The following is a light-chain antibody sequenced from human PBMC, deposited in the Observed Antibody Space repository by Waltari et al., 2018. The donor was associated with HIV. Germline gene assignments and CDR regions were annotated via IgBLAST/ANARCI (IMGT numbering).Light chain of an antibody. CDR2: SAS. V-gene: IGKV6-21*01. CDR3: HQSSSLPHT. J-gene: IGKJ5*01. CDR1: RIIGTG. Sequence: EIVLTQSPEFQSATPKEKVTITCRASRIIGTGLHWYQQKPNQSPKLLIKSASQSFSGVPSRFSGSGSGTDFTLTINSLEAEDAATYYCHQSSSLPHTFGQGTRLEIK.